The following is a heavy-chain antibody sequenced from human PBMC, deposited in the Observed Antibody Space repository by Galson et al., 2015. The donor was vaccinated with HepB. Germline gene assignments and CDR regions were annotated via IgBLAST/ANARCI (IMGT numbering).Heavy chain of an antibody. V-gene: IGHV1-2*04. CDR2: INPNSGGT. J-gene: IGHJ4*02. CDR3: ARGTEQWHFDFDY. D-gene: IGHD6-19*01. CDR1: GYTFTGYY. Sequence: SVKVSCKASGYTFTGYYMHWVRQAPGQGLEWMGWINPNSGGTNYAQKFQGWVTMTRDTSISTAYMELSRLRSDDTAVYYCARGTEQWHFDFDYWGQGTLVTVSS.